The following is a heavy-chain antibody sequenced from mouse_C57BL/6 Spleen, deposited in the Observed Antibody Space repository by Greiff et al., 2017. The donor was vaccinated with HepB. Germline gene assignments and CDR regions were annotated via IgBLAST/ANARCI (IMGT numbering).Heavy chain of an antibody. CDR2: IYPRSGNT. J-gene: IGHJ2*01. Sequence: QVQLKQSGAELARPGASVKLSCKASGYTFTSYGISWVKQRTGQGLEWIGEIYPRSGNTYYNEKFKGKATLTADKSSSTAYMELRSLTSEDSAVYFCAYSSGYLFDYWGQGTTLTVSS. D-gene: IGHD3-2*02. V-gene: IGHV1-81*01. CDR3: AYSSGYLFDY. CDR1: GYTFTSYG.